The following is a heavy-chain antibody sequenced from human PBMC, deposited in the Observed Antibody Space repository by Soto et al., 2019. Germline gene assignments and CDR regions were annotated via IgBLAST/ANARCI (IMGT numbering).Heavy chain of an antibody. V-gene: IGHV1-69*13. CDR2: IIPIFGTA. Sequence: GASVKVSCKASGGTFSSYAISWVRQAPGQGLEWMGGIIPIFGTANYAQKFQGRVTITADESTSTAYMELSSLRSEDTAVYYCATHRDGYNPYYFDYWGQGTLVTVSS. D-gene: IGHD5-12*01. CDR3: ATHRDGYNPYYFDY. J-gene: IGHJ4*02. CDR1: GGTFSSYA.